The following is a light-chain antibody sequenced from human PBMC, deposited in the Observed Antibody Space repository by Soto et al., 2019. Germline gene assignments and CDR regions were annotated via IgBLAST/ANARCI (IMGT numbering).Light chain of an antibody. V-gene: IGKV3-15*01. CDR1: QSVNSN. CDR2: GAS. J-gene: IGKJ4*01. CDR3: QQYNDWPRT. Sequence: EIVMTQSPATLSVSLGERATLSCRASQSVNSNLAWYQQKPGQAPRILIYGASTRATAIPARFSGSGSGTEFTLTISSLQSEDFAVYYCQQYNDWPRTFGGGTKVEIK.